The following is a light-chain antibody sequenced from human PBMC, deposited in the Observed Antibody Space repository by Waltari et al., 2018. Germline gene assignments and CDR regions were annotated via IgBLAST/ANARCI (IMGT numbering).Light chain of an antibody. Sequence: EIVLTHSPGTLSLSAGERATLSCKASQTLNNNYLAWYQQKPGQSPRLLIFGASKRATGIPDRFSGSGSGTDFTLTISRLETEDFAMYYCQQYGSSPYSFGQGARVEIK. CDR2: GAS. V-gene: IGKV3-20*01. CDR3: QQYGSSPYS. J-gene: IGKJ2*01. CDR1: QTLNNNY.